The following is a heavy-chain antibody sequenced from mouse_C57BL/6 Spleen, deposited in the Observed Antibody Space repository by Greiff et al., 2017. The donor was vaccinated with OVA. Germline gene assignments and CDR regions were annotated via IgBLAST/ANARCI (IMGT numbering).Heavy chain of an antibody. CDR3: ARSGSGYGFAY. D-gene: IGHD1-1*01. Sequence: QVQLKESGAELARPGASVKLSCKASGYTFTSYGISWVKQRTGQGLEWIGEIYPRSGNTYYNEKFKGKATLTADKSSSTAYMELRSLTSEDSAVYFCARSGSGYGFAYWGQGTLVTVSA. CDR2: IYPRSGNT. CDR1: GYTFTSYG. J-gene: IGHJ3*01. V-gene: IGHV1-81*01.